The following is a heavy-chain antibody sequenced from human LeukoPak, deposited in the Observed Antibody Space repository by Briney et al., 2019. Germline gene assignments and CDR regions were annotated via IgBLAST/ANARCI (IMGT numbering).Heavy chain of an antibody. V-gene: IGHV3-74*01. CDR1: GFTFSSTW. CDR2: MNSDASTT. Sequence: QPGGSLRLSCAASGFTFSSTWMHWVRQTPGKGLVWVSRMNSDASTTNYADSVKGRFTVSRDNAKNTLFLQMNNLRAEDTAVYYCARGARYSGSYYDYWGQGTLVTVSS. J-gene: IGHJ4*02. D-gene: IGHD1-26*01. CDR3: ARGARYSGSYYDY.